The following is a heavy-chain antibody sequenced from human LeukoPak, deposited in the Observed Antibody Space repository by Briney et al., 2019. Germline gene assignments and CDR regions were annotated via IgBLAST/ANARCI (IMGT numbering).Heavy chain of an antibody. V-gene: IGHV1-69*05. J-gene: IGHJ3*02. CDR1: GGTFSSNA. CDR2: IIPIFGTA. Sequence: SVKVSCKASGGTFSSNAISWVRQAPGQGLEWMGGIIPIFGTANYAQKFQGRVTITTDESTSTAYMELSSLRSEDTAVYYCARNPCGGDCYSDPNDAFDIWGQGTMVTVSS. D-gene: IGHD2-21*02. CDR3: ARNPCGGDCYSDPNDAFDI.